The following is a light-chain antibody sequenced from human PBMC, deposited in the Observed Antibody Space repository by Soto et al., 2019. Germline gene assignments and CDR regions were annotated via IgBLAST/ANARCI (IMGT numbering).Light chain of an antibody. CDR1: QSVSNNY. V-gene: IGKV3D-20*02. J-gene: IGKJ4*01. Sequence: EIVLSQSPGTLSLSSGERATLSCRAIQSVSNNYLAWYQQKPGQAPRLLIYGASNRATGIPDRFSGSGSGTDFTLTISSLEPEDFAVYYCQQRSNWPPVTFGGGTKVDIK. CDR3: QQRSNWPPVT. CDR2: GAS.